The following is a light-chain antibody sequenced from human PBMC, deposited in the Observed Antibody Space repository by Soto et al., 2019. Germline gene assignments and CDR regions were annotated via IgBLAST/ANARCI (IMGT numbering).Light chain of an antibody. V-gene: IGKV1-39*01. J-gene: IGKJ2*01. CDR2: AAS. CDR1: QSITNY. Sequence: DIQMTQSPSSLSASIGDRVTITCRASQSITNYLNWYQQTPGKAPKLLIYAASRLQDGVPARFGGSGSGTDFTLTISSLQPEDFATYYCQQSGCSPTFGQGTKVDIK. CDR3: QQSGCSPT.